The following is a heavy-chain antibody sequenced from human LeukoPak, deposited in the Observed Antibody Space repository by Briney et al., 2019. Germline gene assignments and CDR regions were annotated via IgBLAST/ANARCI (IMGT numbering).Heavy chain of an antibody. CDR2: IYPGDSDT. D-gene: IGHD2-2*01. CDR3: ARDLGYCSSTSCGGDY. Sequence: KRGESLKISCKGSGYSFTSYWIGWVRQMPGKGLEWMGIIYPGDSDTRYSPSFQGQVTISADKSISTAYLQWSSLKASDTTMYYCARDLGYCSSTSCGGDYWGQGTLVTVSS. V-gene: IGHV5-51*01. CDR1: GYSFTSYW. J-gene: IGHJ4*02.